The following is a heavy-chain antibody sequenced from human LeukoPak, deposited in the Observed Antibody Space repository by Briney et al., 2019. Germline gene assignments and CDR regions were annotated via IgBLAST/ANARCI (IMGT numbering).Heavy chain of an antibody. D-gene: IGHD6-13*01. J-gene: IGHJ4*02. CDR2: ISSSSSHI. CDR1: GFTFSSYA. CDR3: AREYSNTWYVRGYFDY. Sequence: GGSLRLSCAASGFTFSSYAMNWVRQAPGKGLEWVSSISSSSSHIYYADSVKGRFTISRDNAKNSLYLQMSSLIAEDTAVYYCAREYSNTWYVRGYFDYWGQGILVTVSS. V-gene: IGHV3-21*01.